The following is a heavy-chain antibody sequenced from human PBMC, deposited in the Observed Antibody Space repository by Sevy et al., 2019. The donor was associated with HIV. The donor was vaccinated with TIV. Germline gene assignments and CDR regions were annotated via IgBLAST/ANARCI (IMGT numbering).Heavy chain of an antibody. D-gene: IGHD2-2*01. CDR3: ARHNCISTNCRVNWFDP. J-gene: IGHJ5*02. CDR2: IYYSGST. Sequence: SEMSLTCTVSGGSISSSSYYWGWIRQSPGRGLEWIGSIYYSGSTYYNPSLKSRVTISVDTSKNQFSLKLSSVTAADTAVYYCARHNCISTNCRVNWFDPWGQGTLVTVSS. CDR1: GGSISSSSYY. V-gene: IGHV4-39*01.